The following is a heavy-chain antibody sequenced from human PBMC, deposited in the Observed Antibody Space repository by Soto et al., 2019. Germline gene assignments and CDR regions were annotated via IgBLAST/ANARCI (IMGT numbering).Heavy chain of an antibody. Sequence: VGSLRLSCASSVFTFSDYAIICIRHFPGKWLQWVSGPYGNGGGVHYADSVKGRFTISRDNSAYSAYLQMNNLRVEDTAVYYCARDAVPFARIWLVPDWGQG. J-gene: IGHJ4*02. V-gene: IGHV3-23*01. CDR2: PYGNGGGV. CDR3: ARDAVPFARIWLVPD. D-gene: IGHD2-2*01. CDR1: VFTFSDYA.